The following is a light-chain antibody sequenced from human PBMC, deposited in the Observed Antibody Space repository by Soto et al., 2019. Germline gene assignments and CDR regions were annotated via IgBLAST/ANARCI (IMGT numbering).Light chain of an antibody. CDR3: QQYDSYPYT. CDR1: QGIAKD. CDR2: AAS. Sequence: DIQMTQFPSSLSASVGDRVTIACRASQGIAKDLAWFQLKPGKAPKSLISAASSLQSGVPSKFSGSGSGTDFTLTINSLQPEDFATYYCQQYDSYPYTFGQGTKLEIK. V-gene: IGKV1-16*02. J-gene: IGKJ2*01.